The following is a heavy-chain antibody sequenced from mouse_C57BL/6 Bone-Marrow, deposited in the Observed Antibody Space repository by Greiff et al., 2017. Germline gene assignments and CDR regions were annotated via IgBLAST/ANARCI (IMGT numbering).Heavy chain of an antibody. D-gene: IGHD3-2*02. CDR3: ARSTGYVDYFDY. V-gene: IGHV1-50*01. CDR2: IDPSDSYT. J-gene: IGHJ2*01. CDR1: GYTFTSYW. Sequence: QVQLQQPGAELVKPGASVKLSCKASGYTFTSYWMQWVKQRPGQGLEWIGEIDPSDSYTNYNQKFKGKATLTVDTSSSTAYMQRSSLTSEDSAVYYCARSTGYVDYFDYWGQGTTLTGSS.